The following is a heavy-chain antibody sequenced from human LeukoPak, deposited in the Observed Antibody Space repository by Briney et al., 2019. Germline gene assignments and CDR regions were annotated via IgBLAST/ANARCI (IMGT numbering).Heavy chain of an antibody. D-gene: IGHD4-23*01. J-gene: IGHJ3*02. CDR2: INPNSGGT. CDR1: GYTFTGYY. Sequence: ASVKVSCKASGYTFTGYYMHWVRQAPGQGLEWMRRINPNSGGTNYAQKFRGRVTMTRDTSISTAYMELSRLRSDDTAVYYCARAGGGIDAFDIWGQGTMVTVSS. CDR3: ARAGGGIDAFDI. V-gene: IGHV1-2*06.